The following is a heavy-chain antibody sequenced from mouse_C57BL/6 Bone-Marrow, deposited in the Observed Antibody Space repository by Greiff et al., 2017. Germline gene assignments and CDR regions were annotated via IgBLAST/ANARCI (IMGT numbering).Heavy chain of an antibody. V-gene: IGHV5-6*01. CDR2: ISSGGSYT. Sequence: EVQLQESGGDLVKPGGSLTLSCAASGFTFSSYGMSWVRQTPDKRLEWVATISSGGSYTYYPDSVKGRFTISRDNAKNTLYLQMSSLKSEDTAMYYCARHATTVGYVDVWGTGTTVTVSS. CDR1: GFTFSSYG. D-gene: IGHD1-1*01. J-gene: IGHJ1*03. CDR3: ARHATTVGYVDV.